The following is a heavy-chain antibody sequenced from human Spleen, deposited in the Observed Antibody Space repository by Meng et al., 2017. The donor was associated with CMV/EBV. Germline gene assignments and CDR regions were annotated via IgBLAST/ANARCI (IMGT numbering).Heavy chain of an antibody. V-gene: IGHV1-46*01. CDR3: ARVGFDDSSGYYYYYYGMDV. J-gene: IGHJ6*02. CDR1: GYTFTSHY. D-gene: IGHD3-22*01. Sequence: ASVKVSCKASGYTFTSHYMHWVRQAPGQGLEWMGIINPSGGSTSYAQRFQGRVTMTRDTSTSTVYMELSSLRSEDTAVYYCARVGFDDSSGYYYYYYGMDVWGQGTTVTVSS. CDR2: INPSGGST.